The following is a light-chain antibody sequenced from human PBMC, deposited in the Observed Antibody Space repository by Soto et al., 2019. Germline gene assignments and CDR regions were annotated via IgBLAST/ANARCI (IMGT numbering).Light chain of an antibody. CDR3: AAWDDSLNGVV. Sequence: QSVLTQPPSASGTPGQRVTISCSGSSPNIGSNTVNWYLHLPGTAPKLLIHNNNQRPSGVPDRFSGSKSDTSASLAISGLXXXXXXXXYCAAWDDSLNGVVFGGGTKLTVL. CDR1: SPNIGSNT. CDR2: NNN. J-gene: IGLJ2*01. V-gene: IGLV1-44*01.